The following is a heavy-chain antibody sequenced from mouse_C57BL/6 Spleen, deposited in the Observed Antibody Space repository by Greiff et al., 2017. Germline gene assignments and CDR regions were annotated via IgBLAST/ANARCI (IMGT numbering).Heavy chain of an antibody. CDR2: IDPETGGT. V-gene: IGHV1-15*01. Sequence: QVQLQQSGAELVRPGASVTLSCKASGYTFTDYEMHWVKQTPVHGLEWIGAIDPETGGTAYNQKFKGKAILTAAKSSSTAYMELRSLTSADSAVYYCTKTYYDYDDYAMDYWGQGTSVTVSS. D-gene: IGHD2-4*01. J-gene: IGHJ4*01. CDR1: GYTFTDYE. CDR3: TKTYYDYDDYAMDY.